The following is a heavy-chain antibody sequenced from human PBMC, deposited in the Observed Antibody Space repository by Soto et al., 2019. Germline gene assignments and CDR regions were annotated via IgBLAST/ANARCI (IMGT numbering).Heavy chain of an antibody. CDR2: IIPIFGTA. CDR3: ASGDLYYDYVWGRLGSARNWFDP. D-gene: IGHD3-16*01. Sequence: SVKVSCKASGGTFSSYAISWVRQAPGQGLEWMGGIIPIFGTANYAQKFQGRVTITADESTSTAYMELSSLRSEDTAVYYCASGDLYYDYVWGRLGSARNWFDPWGQGTLVTVSS. J-gene: IGHJ5*02. V-gene: IGHV1-69*13. CDR1: GGTFSSYA.